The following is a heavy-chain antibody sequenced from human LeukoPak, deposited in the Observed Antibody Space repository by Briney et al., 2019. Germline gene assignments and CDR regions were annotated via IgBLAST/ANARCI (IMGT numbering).Heavy chain of an antibody. CDR3: ARTFDDYYGMDV. Sequence: RASVKVSCKASGYSFTSHALNWLRQAPGQGPEWMGWLNTNTGNPTYAQGFTGRFVFSLDTSVSTAYLQISSLKAEDTAVYYCARTFDDYYGMDVWGQGTTVTVSS. CDR2: LNTNTGNP. D-gene: IGHD3-9*01. V-gene: IGHV7-4-1*02. CDR1: GYSFTSHA. J-gene: IGHJ6*02.